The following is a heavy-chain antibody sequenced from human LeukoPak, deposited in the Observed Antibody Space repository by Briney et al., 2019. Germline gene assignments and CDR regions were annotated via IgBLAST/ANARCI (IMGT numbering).Heavy chain of an antibody. D-gene: IGHD5-24*01. V-gene: IGHV1-69*05. CDR2: IIPIFGTA. J-gene: IGHJ4*02. CDR1: GGTFSSYA. Sequence: SVKVSCKASGGTFSSYAISWVRQAPGQGLEWMGGIIPIFGTANYAQKFQGRVAITTDESTSTAYMELSSLRSEDTAVYYCARESADGYPRNYYFDYWGQGTLVTVSS. CDR3: ARESADGYPRNYYFDY.